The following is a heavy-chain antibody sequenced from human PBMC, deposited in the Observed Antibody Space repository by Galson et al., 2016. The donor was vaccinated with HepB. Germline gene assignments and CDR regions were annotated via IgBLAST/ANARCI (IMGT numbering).Heavy chain of an antibody. V-gene: IGHV3-11*01. CDR3: AKAHISGSLYYHGAMDV. J-gene: IGHJ6*02. CDR2: ISGSGKFGNNR. CDR1: GFPFGDYY. D-gene: IGHD6-19*01. Sequence: SLRLSCAGSGFPFGDYYMSWIRQAPGRGPEVISYISGSGKFGNNRPNGDSLRGRFTIARDNAQSSIYLQMTGLRVEDSAIYYCAKAHISGSLYYHGAMDVWGQGTPVIVSS.